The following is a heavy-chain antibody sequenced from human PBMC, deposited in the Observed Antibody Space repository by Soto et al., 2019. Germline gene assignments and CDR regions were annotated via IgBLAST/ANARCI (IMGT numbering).Heavy chain of an antibody. J-gene: IGHJ4*02. CDR2: ISGSGGST. D-gene: IGHD2-2*02. Sequence: PGGSLRLSCAASGFTFSSYAMSWVRQAPGKGLEWVSAISGSGGSTYYADSVKDRFTISRDNSKNTLYLQMNSLRAEDTAVYYCANSIVDLGYCSSTSCYKLADERGGHYWGQGTLVTVSS. V-gene: IGHV3-23*01. CDR1: GFTFSSYA. CDR3: ANSIVDLGYCSSTSCYKLADERGGHY.